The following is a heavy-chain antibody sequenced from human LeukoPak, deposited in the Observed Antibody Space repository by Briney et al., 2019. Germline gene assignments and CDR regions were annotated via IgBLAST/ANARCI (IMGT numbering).Heavy chain of an antibody. Sequence: ASVKVSCNTSGYTFSSYDVIWVRLAPGQGLEWMGGIIPIFGTANYAQKFQGRVTITTDESTSTAYMELSSLRSEDTAVYYCARALYYYGGDAFDIWGQGTMVTVSS. CDR2: IIPIFGTA. CDR3: ARALYYYGGDAFDI. V-gene: IGHV1-69*05. CDR1: GYTFSSYD. J-gene: IGHJ3*02. D-gene: IGHD3-10*01.